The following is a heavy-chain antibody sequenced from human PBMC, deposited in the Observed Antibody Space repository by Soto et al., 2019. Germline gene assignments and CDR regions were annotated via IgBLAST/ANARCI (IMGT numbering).Heavy chain of an antibody. Sequence: GGSLRLSCASSGFTFSSYSMNWVRQAPGKGLEWVAVIWYDGSNKYYADSVKGRFTISRDNSKNTLYLQMNSLRAEDTAVYYCARELWGIQLWFDFDYWGQGTLVTVSS. V-gene: IGHV3-33*08. J-gene: IGHJ4*02. D-gene: IGHD5-18*01. CDR3: ARELWGIQLWFDFDY. CDR2: IWYDGSNK. CDR1: GFTFSSYS.